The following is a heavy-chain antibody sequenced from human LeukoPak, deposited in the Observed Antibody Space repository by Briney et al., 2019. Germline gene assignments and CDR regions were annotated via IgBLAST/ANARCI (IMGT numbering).Heavy chain of an antibody. J-gene: IGHJ5*02. CDR2: INYSGST. CDR3: AAYGGNSGFHWFDP. V-gene: IGHV4-59*01. CDR1: GGSITTYY. Sequence: SETLSLTCTVSGGSITTYYWTWIRQPPGKGLEWIGYINYSGSTNYNPSLKSRVTISVDTSKNQFSLKLTSVTAADTAVYYCAAYGGNSGFHWFDPWGQGTLVTVSS. D-gene: IGHD4-23*01.